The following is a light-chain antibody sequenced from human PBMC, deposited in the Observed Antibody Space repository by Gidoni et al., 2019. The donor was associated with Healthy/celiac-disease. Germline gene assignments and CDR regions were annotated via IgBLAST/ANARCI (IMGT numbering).Light chain of an antibody. V-gene: IGKV3-11*01. J-gene: IGKJ3*01. CDR2: DAS. CDR3: QQRSNWLFT. CDR1: QSVSSY. Sequence: EIVFTQSPATLSLSPGERATLSCRASQSVSSYLAWYQPKPGQAPRLLIYDASNRATGIPARFSGSGSGTDFTLTISSLEPEDFAVYYCQQRSNWLFTFGPGTKVDIK.